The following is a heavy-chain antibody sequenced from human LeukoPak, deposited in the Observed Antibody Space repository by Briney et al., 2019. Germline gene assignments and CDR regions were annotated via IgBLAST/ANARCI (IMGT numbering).Heavy chain of an antibody. D-gene: IGHD4-11*01. J-gene: IGHJ4*02. CDR3: ARDDYSNYLAVNY. Sequence: PSETLSLTCTVSGGSISSSSYYWGWIRQPPGKGLEWIGSIYYSGSTYYNPSLKSRVTISVDTSKNQFSLKLSSVTAADTAVYYCARDDYSNYLAVNYWGQGTLVTVSS. CDR2: IYYSGST. CDR1: GGSISSSSYY. V-gene: IGHV4-39*07.